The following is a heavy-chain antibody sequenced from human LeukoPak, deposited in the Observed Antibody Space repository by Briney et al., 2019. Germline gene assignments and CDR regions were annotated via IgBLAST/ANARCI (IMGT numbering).Heavy chain of an antibody. Sequence: EASVKVSCKASGYTFTSYGISWVRQAPGQGLEWMGWISAYNGNTNYAQKLQGRVTMTEDTSTDTAYMELSSLRSEDTAVYYCATGLWFGKYLDVWGKGTTVTISS. CDR2: ISAYNGNT. CDR3: ATGLWFGKYLDV. D-gene: IGHD3-10*01. V-gene: IGHV1-18*01. J-gene: IGHJ6*04. CDR1: GYTFTSYG.